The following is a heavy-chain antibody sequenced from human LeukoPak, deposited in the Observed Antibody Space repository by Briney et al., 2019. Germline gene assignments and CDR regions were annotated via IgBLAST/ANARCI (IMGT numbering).Heavy chain of an antibody. V-gene: IGHV4-59*12. CDR2: ISYSGTT. J-gene: IGHJ4*02. D-gene: IGHD5-18*01. Sequence: PSETLSLTCTVSGDSISSSYWSWIRQPPGKGLEWIGYISYSGTTYYNPSLESRVTISGDTSKNQFSLKLSSVTAADTAVYYCARTAGWSYGFDYWGQGTLVTVSS. CDR1: GDSISSSY. CDR3: ARTAGWSYGFDY.